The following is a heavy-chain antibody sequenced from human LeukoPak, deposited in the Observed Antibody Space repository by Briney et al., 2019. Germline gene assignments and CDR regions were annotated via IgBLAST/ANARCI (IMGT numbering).Heavy chain of an antibody. CDR2: ISSSSSYI. CDR3: ARRRLTIFGVVKDDAFDI. V-gene: IGHV3-21*01. J-gene: IGHJ3*02. Sequence: PGGSLRLSCAASGFTFSSYSMNWVRQAPGKGLEWVSSISSSSSYIYYADSVKGRFTISRDNAKNSLYLQMNSLRAEDTAVYYCARRRLTIFGVVKDDAFDIWGQGTMVTVSS. CDR1: GFTFSSYS. D-gene: IGHD3-3*01.